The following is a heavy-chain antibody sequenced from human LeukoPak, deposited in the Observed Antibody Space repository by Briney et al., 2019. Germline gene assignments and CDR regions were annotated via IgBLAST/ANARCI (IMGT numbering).Heavy chain of an antibody. V-gene: IGHV3-30*18. CDR1: GFTFSSYG. J-gene: IGHJ4*02. D-gene: IGHD3-16*01. CDR3: AKGFTGMDF. CDR2: ISYDGSNK. Sequence: GGSLRLSCAASGFTFSSYGMHRVRQAPGKGLEWVAVISYDGSNKYYADSVKGRFSISRDNSRNTLYLQMNGLRAEDTAVYYCAKGFTGMDFWGQGSLVTVSS.